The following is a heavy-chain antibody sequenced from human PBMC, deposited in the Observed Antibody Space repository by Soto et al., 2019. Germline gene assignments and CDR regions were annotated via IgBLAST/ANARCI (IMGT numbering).Heavy chain of an antibody. V-gene: IGHV3-30*04. CDR3: AKGYCTSGSCLYYYGLED. CDR2: IAYDESSK. J-gene: IGHJ6*02. CDR1: GLTFNSYA. Sequence: QVQLVQSGGGVVQPGGSLRLACVASGLTFNSYAMHWVRQAPGKGQEWVAVIAYDESSKYYIDSVRGRFTISRDNSKNTLFLEMNSLRSEDTAVYFCAKGYCTSGSCLYYYGLEDWGQGTTVTVSS. D-gene: IGHD2-15*01.